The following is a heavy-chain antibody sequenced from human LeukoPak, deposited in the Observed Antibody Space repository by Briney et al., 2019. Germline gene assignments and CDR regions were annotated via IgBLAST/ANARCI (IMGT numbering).Heavy chain of an antibody. Sequence: SVKVSCKASGGTFSSYAISWVRQAPGQGLEWMGGIIPIFGTANYAQKFQGRVTITADESTSTAYMELSSLRSEDTAVYYCALAGWDIVVVPAAMRGDYWGQGTLVTVSS. D-gene: IGHD2-2*01. CDR2: IIPIFGTA. V-gene: IGHV1-69*13. CDR3: ALAGWDIVVVPAAMRGDY. J-gene: IGHJ4*02. CDR1: GGTFSSYA.